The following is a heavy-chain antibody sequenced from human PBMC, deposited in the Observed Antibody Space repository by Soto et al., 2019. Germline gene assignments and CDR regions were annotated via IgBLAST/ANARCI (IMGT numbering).Heavy chain of an antibody. CDR3: ARGVAYSASPLDY. J-gene: IGHJ4*02. CDR2: INHSGST. Sequence: SETLSLTCAVYGVSFSGYYWSWILQPPGKGLEWIGEINHSGSTNYNPSLKSRVTISVDTSKNQFSLKLSSVTAADTAVYYCARGVAYSASPLDYRGQGTLVTVSS. CDR1: GVSFSGYY. D-gene: IGHD3-16*01. V-gene: IGHV4-34*01.